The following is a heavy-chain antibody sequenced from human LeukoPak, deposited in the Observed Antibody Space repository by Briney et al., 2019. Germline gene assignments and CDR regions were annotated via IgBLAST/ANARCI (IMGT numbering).Heavy chain of an antibody. V-gene: IGHV3-23*01. J-gene: IGHJ4*02. CDR2: ISNSGGTT. CDR1: GFTFSSYA. CDR3: AKATGYLL. D-gene: IGHD1-14*01. Sequence: GGSLRLSCAASGFTFSSYAMSWVRQAPGKGLEWVSTISNSGGTTYYADSVKGRFTISRDDSEDTLYLQMNSLRAEDTAVYYCAKATGYLLWGQGTLVTVSS.